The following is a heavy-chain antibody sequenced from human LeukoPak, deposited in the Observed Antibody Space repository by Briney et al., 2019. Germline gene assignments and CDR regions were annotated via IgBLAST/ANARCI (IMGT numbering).Heavy chain of an antibody. CDR3: AREVAYCGSSCSTTAFDI. V-gene: IGHV3-7*01. J-gene: IGHJ3*02. CDR2: IKQDGSEK. D-gene: IGHD2-2*01. CDR1: GFTFSTSW. Sequence: GGSLRLSCAASGFTFSTSWMSWVRQAPGKGLEWVAYIKQDGSEKYDVDSVKGRFTISRDNAKNSLYLQMNNLRAEDTAVYYCAREVAYCGSSCSTTAFDIWGQGTMVTVSS.